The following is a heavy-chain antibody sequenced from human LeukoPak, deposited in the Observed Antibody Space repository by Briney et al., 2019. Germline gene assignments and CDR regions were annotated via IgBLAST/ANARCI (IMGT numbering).Heavy chain of an antibody. Sequence: GGSLRLSCAASGFTFSSYEMNWVRQAPEKGLEWVSYISSSGSKIYYADSVKGRFTISRDNAKNSLYLQMNSLRAEDTALYYCASYSTSSRAGFDYWGQGTLVTVSS. CDR3: ASYSTSSRAGFDY. D-gene: IGHD6-6*01. CDR1: GFTFSSYE. CDR2: ISSSGSKI. J-gene: IGHJ4*02. V-gene: IGHV3-48*03.